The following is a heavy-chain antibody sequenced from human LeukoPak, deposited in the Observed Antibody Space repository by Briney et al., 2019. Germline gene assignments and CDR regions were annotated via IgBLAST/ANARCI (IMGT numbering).Heavy chain of an antibody. D-gene: IGHD5-24*01. J-gene: IGHJ6*04. V-gene: IGHV4-61*02. Sequence: SETLSLTCTVSGGSISSGSYYWSWIRQPAGKGLEWIGRIYTSGSTNYNPSRKSRITISVDTSKNQFSLKLSSVTAADTAVYYCARGGGYRSLDVWGKGTTVTVSS. CDR2: IYTSGST. CDR3: ARGGGYRSLDV. CDR1: GGSISSGSYY.